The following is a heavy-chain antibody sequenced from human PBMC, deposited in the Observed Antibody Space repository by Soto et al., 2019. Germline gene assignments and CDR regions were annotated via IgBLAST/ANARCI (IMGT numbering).Heavy chain of an antibody. CDR3: ARGSDIVVVPAAYLFDY. D-gene: IGHD2-2*01. CDR2: INPNSGGT. V-gene: IGHV1-2*04. J-gene: IGHJ4*02. CDR1: GNTFTGYY. Sequence: ASGKVSCKASGNTFTGYYMHWVRQAPGQGLEWMGWINPNSGGTNYAQKFQGWVTMTRDTSISTAYMELSRLRSDDTAVYYCARGSDIVVVPAAYLFDYWGQGTLVTVSS.